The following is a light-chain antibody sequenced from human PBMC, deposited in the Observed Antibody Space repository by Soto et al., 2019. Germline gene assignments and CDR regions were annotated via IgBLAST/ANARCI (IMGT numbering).Light chain of an antibody. Sequence: EIVMTQSPATLSVSPGEKATLSCRATQRVSDNVAWYQQRLGQAPRLLIYGASTRATGTPARFSGSGSGTECTLTISSLQSEDFAVYSCQQYDNWPRWTFGQGTKVEIK. CDR2: GAS. J-gene: IGKJ1*01. V-gene: IGKV3-15*01. CDR1: QRVSDN. CDR3: QQYDNWPRWT.